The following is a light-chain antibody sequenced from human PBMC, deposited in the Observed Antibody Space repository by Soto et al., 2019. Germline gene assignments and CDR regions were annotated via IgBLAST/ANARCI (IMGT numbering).Light chain of an antibody. CDR1: QNFGSTY. J-gene: IGKJ1*01. V-gene: IGKV3D-20*02. CDR2: GAS. Sequence: EVVLTQSPDTLSLSPGERATLSCRAIQNFGSTYLAWYQQKRGQAPRFLIYGASSRATGIPDRFSGSGSGTDFTLTISSLEPEDFAVYYCQQRSNWPPWTFGQGTKVDIK. CDR3: QQRSNWPPWT.